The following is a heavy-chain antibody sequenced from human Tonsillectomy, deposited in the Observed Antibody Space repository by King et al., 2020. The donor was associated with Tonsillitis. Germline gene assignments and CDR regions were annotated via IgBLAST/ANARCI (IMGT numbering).Heavy chain of an antibody. CDR3: ARGFYGSGSYFDYYHYMDV. CDR2: IIPIFSTV. J-gene: IGHJ6*03. Sequence: QLVQSGAEVKPPGSSVKVSCKASGGTFSSYAIHWVRQAPGQGLEWMGGIIPIFSTVNYVQKFQGRVTITADESTSTAYMELSSLRSEDTAVYYCARGFYGSGSYFDYYHYMDVWGKGATVTVSS. CDR1: GGTFSSYA. D-gene: IGHD3-10*01. V-gene: IGHV1-69*12.